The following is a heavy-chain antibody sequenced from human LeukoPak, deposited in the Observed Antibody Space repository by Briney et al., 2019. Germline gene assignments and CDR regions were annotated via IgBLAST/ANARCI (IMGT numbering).Heavy chain of an antibody. CDR3: ARDTHYYDSSGLGAITQRAFDY. D-gene: IGHD3-22*01. J-gene: IGHJ4*02. CDR1: GYTFTSYG. CDR2: ISAYNGNT. V-gene: IGHV1-18*01. Sequence: ASVKVSCKASGYTFTSYGISWVRQAPGQGLEWMGWISAYNGNTNYAQKLQGRVTMTTDTSTSTAYMELRSLRSDDTAVYYCARDTHYYDSSGLGAITQRAFDYWGQGTLVTVSS.